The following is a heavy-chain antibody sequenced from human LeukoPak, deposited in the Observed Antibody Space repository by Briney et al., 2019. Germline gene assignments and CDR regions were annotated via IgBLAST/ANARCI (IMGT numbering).Heavy chain of an antibody. J-gene: IGHJ4*02. CDR1: GFTFSNYW. CDR3: ARTHYDDGSAYRSLDY. CDR2: IKPDGGEK. D-gene: IGHD3-22*01. Sequence: GGSLRLSCAASGFTFSNYWMTWVRQAPGKGLEWEANIKPDGGEKYSVDSVEGRFTISRDNAKNSLYMQMNSLRAEDTALYYCARTHYDDGSAYRSLDYWGQGTLVTVSS. V-gene: IGHV3-7*01.